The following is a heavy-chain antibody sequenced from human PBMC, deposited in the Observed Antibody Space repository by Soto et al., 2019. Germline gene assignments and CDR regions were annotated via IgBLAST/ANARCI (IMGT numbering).Heavy chain of an antibody. D-gene: IGHD4-17*01. J-gene: IGHJ5*02. CDR3: TRADLTVTLSVFDR. V-gene: IGHV3-30-3*01. CDR2: DGSTK. Sequence: DGSTKYYADSVKGRFTISRDNSKNTLYLQMNGLSAEDTAVYYCTRADLTVTLSVFDRWGQGTLVTVSS.